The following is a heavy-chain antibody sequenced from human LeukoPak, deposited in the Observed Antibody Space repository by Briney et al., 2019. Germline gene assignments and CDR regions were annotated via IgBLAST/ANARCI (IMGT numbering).Heavy chain of an antibody. Sequence: ASVTVSCKASGYTFTSYGISWVRQAPGQGLEWMGWISAYNGNTHYAQKLQGRVTMTTDTSTSTVYMELRGLRSDDTAVYYCARGSPPRRNYDSRGYYSYYFDYWGQGTLVTVSS. J-gene: IGHJ4*02. CDR3: ARGSPPRRNYDSRGYYSYYFDY. CDR2: ISAYNGNT. CDR1: GYTFTSYG. V-gene: IGHV1-18*01. D-gene: IGHD3-22*01.